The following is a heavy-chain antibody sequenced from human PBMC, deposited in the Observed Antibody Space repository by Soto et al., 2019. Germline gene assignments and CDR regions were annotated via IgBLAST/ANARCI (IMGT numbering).Heavy chain of an antibody. D-gene: IGHD6-25*01. CDR3: ARHRQRLQPFDY. J-gene: IGHJ4*02. CDR2: ISYSGST. V-gene: IGHV4-59*08. CDR1: GGSISSYY. Sequence: SETLSLTCTVSGGSISSYYWSWIRQPPGKGLEWIGYISYSGSTNYNPSLKSRVTISVDTSKNQFSLKLSSVTAADTAVYYCARHRQRLQPFDYWGQGTLVTVSS.